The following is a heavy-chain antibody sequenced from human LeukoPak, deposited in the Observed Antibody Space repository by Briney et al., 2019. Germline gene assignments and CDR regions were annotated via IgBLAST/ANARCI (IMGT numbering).Heavy chain of an antibody. Sequence: LSLTCAVYGGSFSDYYMIWIRQAPGKGLEWVSCISSSSSRTNYADSVKGRFTISRDNAKNSLYLQMYSLRAEDTAVYYCAKERRTGSGAALDYWGPGTLVTVSS. J-gene: IGHJ4*02. V-gene: IGHV3-11*06. D-gene: IGHD6-19*01. CDR3: AKERRTGSGAALDY. CDR2: ISSSSSRT. CDR1: GGSFSDYY.